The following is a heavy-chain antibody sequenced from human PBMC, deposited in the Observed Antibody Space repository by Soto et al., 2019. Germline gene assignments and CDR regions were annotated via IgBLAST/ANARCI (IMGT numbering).Heavy chain of an antibody. CDR2: ISGSGGST. CDR3: AKDVWGLEVPKAHWYFDL. CDR1: GFTFSSYA. J-gene: IGHJ2*01. Sequence: EVQLLESGGGLVQPGGSLRLSCASSGFTFSSYAMSWVRQAPGKGLEWVSAISGSGGSTDYADSVKGRFTISRDNSKNTLYLQMNSLRAEDTALYYCAKDVWGLEVPKAHWYFDLWGRGTLVTVSS. V-gene: IGHV3-23*01. D-gene: IGHD1-26*01.